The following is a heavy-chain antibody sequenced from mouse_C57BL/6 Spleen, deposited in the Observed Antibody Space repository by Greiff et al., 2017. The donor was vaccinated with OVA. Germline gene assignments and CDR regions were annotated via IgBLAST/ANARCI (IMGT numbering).Heavy chain of an antibody. CDR1: GYTFTDYY. D-gene: IGHD2-4*01. Sequence: EVQLQQSGPELVKPGASVQISCKASGYTFTDYYMNWVKQSHGKSLELIGDINPNNGGTSYNQKFKGKATLTVDKSSSTAYMERRSLTSEDSAVYYCARGNEYDSHYAMDYWGQGTSVTVSS. V-gene: IGHV1-26*01. CDR3: ARGNEYDSHYAMDY. J-gene: IGHJ4*01. CDR2: INPNNGGT.